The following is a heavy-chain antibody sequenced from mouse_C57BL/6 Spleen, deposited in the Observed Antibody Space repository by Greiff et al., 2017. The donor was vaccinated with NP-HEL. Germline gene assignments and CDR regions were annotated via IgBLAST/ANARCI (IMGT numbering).Heavy chain of an antibody. CDR3: GRSRAYYGSRYVRYYAIDY. D-gene: IGHD1-1*01. V-gene: IGHV1-53*01. CDR2: INPSNGGT. CDR1: GYTFTSYW. J-gene: IGHJ4*01. Sequence: QVQLQQPGTELVKPGASVKLSCKASGYTFTSYWMHWVKQRPGQGLEWIGNINPSNGGTNYNEKFKSKATLTVDKSSSTAYMQLSSLTSEDSAVYYWGRSRAYYGSRYVRYYAIDYWGQGTPVTVSP.